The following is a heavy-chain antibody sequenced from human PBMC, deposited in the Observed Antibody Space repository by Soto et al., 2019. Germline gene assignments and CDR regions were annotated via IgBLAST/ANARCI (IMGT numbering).Heavy chain of an antibody. CDR1: GDSISSGGYY. Sequence: QVQLQESGPGLVKPSQTLSLTCTVSGDSISSGGYYWSWIRQHPGKGLEWIGYIYASGSTFYNPSLKSRITMSVDRSKNQFSLQLPSVTAADTAVDFCARGRVTIFGVVITDFDYWGQGTLVTVSS. CDR2: IYASGST. J-gene: IGHJ4*02. D-gene: IGHD3-3*01. V-gene: IGHV4-31*03. CDR3: ARGRVTIFGVVITDFDY.